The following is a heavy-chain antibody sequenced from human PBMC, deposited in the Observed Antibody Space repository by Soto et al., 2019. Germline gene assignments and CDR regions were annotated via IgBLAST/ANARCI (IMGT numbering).Heavy chain of an antibody. CDR3: AGVASYLLNFAY. D-gene: IGHD3-10*01. J-gene: IGHJ4*02. CDR2: IYYSGST. V-gene: IGHV4-30-4*01. Sequence: QVQLQESGPGLVKPSQTLSLTCTVSGGSISSGDYCWSWIRQPPGKGLEWIGYIYYSGSTSYNPSLKSRVTLAVATSKNQVALKLSSVTAADTAVYYGAGVASYLLNFAYWGQGTLVTVSS. CDR1: GGSISSGDYC.